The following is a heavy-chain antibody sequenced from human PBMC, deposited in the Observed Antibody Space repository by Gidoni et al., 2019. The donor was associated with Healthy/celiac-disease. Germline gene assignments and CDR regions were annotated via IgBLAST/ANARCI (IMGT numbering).Heavy chain of an antibody. CDR2: ISAYNGNT. Sequence: QVQLVQSGAEVKKPGASVKVSCKASGYTFTSYGISWVRQAPGQGLEWMGWISAYNGNTNYAQKLQDRVTMTTDTSTSTAYMELRSLRSDDTAVYYCARELRYFDWPPRDDYWGQGTLVTVSS. V-gene: IGHV1-18*01. CDR1: GYTFTSYG. CDR3: ARELRYFDWPPRDDY. J-gene: IGHJ4*02. D-gene: IGHD3-9*01.